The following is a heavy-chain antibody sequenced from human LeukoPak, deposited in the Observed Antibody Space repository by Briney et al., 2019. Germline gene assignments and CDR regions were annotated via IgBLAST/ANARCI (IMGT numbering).Heavy chain of an antibody. CDR3: ARATVTTEGLMDYFDY. D-gene: IGHD4-17*01. V-gene: IGHV4-38-2*01. Sequence: SDTLSLTCAVSGYFIGSGYYWGWVRQPPGKGLEWIVSAYHTGEIYYNPSLKSRVTISMDTSKNQFSLHLNSVTAADTAVYFCARATVTTEGLMDYFDYWGQGTLVAVSS. J-gene: IGHJ4*02. CDR2: AYHTGEI. CDR1: GYFIGSGYY.